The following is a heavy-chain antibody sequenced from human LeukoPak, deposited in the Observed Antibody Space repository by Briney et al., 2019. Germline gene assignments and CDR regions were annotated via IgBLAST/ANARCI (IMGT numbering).Heavy chain of an antibody. CDR2: ILNDGSTR. J-gene: IGHJ4*02. V-gene: IGHV3-30-3*01. CDR3: ARGRGGNGFSHFDY. Sequence: GRSLSLSCAASGFTFSGFGMHWVRQAPGKGLEWVTFILNDGSTRYYADSVKGRFTISRDNSKNTLFLQMDSLRPEDTGVYFCARGRGGNGFSHFDYWGQGTLVTVSS. CDR1: GFTFSGFG. D-gene: IGHD4-23*01.